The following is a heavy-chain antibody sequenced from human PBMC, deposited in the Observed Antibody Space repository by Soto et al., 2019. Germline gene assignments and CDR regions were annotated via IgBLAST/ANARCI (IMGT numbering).Heavy chain of an antibody. Sequence: SVKVSCKASGGTFRSYAISWLRQAPGQGLEWMGGIIPIFGTANYAQKFQGRVTITADKSTSTAYMELSSLRSEDTAVYYCARVADLSRFSKTLDYWRQGTLVTVSS. CDR3: ARVADLSRFSKTLDY. V-gene: IGHV1-69*06. CDR2: IIPIFGTA. CDR1: GGTFRSYA. J-gene: IGHJ4*02.